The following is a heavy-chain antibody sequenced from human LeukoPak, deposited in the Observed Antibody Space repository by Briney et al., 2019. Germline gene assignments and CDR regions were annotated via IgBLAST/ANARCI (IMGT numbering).Heavy chain of an antibody. J-gene: IGHJ4*02. V-gene: IGHV3-23*01. CDR3: AKDICTPTNCLFYFDS. CDR2: ITVSGSHT. CDR1: GFTFSIYS. Sequence: GGSLRLSCAASGFTFSIYSMSWVRQAPGEGLEWVSGITVSGSHTYYADSVKGRFTISRDDSKNTLYLQMNNLRAEDTALYYCAKDICTPTNCLFYFDSWGQGTLVTVSS. D-gene: IGHD2-2*01.